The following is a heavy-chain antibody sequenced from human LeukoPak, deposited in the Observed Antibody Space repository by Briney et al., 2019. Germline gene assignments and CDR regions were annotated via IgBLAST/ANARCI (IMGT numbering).Heavy chain of an antibody. CDR3: AKDEMFSSAWYFDY. D-gene: IGHD6-19*01. Sequence: GGSLRLSCAASGFTVSSNYMSWVRQAPGKGLEWVSVIYSGGSTYYADSVKGRFTISRDNSKNTPYLQMNSLRAEDTAVYYCAKDEMFSSAWYFDYWGQGTLVTVSS. J-gene: IGHJ4*02. CDR2: IYSGGST. CDR1: GFTVSSNY. V-gene: IGHV3-66*01.